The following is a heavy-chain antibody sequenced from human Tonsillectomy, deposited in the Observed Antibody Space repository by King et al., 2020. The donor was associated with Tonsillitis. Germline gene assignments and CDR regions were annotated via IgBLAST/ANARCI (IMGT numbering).Heavy chain of an antibody. CDR1: GGTFSRDA. J-gene: IGHJ6*02. Sequence: QLVQSGAEVKKPGSSVKVSCKASGGTFSRDAITWVRQAPGQGLEWMGGIIPIFGTANYAQKFQGRVTITADESTFTAHMELSSLRSEDTAVYYCGRDLWDNRGLFCVGGNCYTPMEGWGQGTTVTVSS. CDR3: GRDLWDNRGLFCVGGNCYTPMEG. CDR2: IIPIFGTA. D-gene: IGHD2-15*01. V-gene: IGHV1-69*12.